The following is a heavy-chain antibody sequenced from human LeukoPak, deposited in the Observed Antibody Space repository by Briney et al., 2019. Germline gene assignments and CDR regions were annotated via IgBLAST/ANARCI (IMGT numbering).Heavy chain of an antibody. CDR3: ANIPEIQLWPPGVY. J-gene: IGHJ4*02. Sequence: PGGSLRLSCAASGFTFSSYGMHWVRQAPGKGLEWVAFIRYDGSNKYYADSVKGRFTISRDNSKNTLYLQMNSLRAEDTAVYYCANIPEIQLWPPGVYWGQGTLVTVSS. V-gene: IGHV3-30*02. D-gene: IGHD5-18*01. CDR1: GFTFSSYG. CDR2: IRYDGSNK.